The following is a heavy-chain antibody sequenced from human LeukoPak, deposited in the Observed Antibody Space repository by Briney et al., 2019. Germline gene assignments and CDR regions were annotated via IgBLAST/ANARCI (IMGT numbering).Heavy chain of an antibody. D-gene: IGHD4-17*01. CDR1: GFTFSSYA. Sequence: GGSLRLSCAASGFTFSSYAMHWVRQAPGKGLEWVAVISYDGSNKYYADSVKGRFTISRDNSKNTLYLQMNSLRAEDTAVYYCARATLQTTAPPYYVYYYYGMDVWGQGTTVTVSS. CDR3: ARATLQTTAPPYYVYYYYGMDV. V-gene: IGHV3-30-3*01. J-gene: IGHJ6*02. CDR2: ISYDGSNK.